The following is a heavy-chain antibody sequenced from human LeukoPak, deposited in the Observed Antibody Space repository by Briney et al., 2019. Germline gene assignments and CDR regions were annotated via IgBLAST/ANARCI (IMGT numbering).Heavy chain of an antibody. CDR3: AKDDSSGYYYADY. CDR2: ISTDGSNK. CDR1: GFTFSSYG. D-gene: IGHD3-22*01. Sequence: GGSLRLSCAASGFTFSSYGMHWVRQAPGKGLEWVAVISTDGSNKYYADSVKGRFTISRDNSKNTLYLQMNSLRAEDTAVYYCAKDDSSGYYYADYWGQGTLVTVSS. V-gene: IGHV3-30*18. J-gene: IGHJ4*02.